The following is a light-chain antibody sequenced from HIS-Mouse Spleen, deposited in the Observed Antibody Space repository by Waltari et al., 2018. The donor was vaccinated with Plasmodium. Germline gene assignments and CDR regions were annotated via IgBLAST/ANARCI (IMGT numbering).Light chain of an antibody. CDR3: QQSYSTPGT. CDR2: DAS. J-gene: IGKJ4*01. V-gene: IGKV1-39*01. CDR1: QSISNY. Sequence: DLQMTPSPSSLSASVGDRVTITWRASQSISNYLNWDQQKPGKAPKLLIYDASSLQSGVPSRFSGSGSGTDFTLTISSLQPGDFATYYCQQSYSTPGTFGGGTKVEIK.